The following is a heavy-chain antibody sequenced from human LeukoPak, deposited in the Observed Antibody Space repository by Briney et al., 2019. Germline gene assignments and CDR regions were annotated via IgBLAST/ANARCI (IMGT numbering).Heavy chain of an antibody. CDR3: ATLTYGSGSFYKDY. V-gene: IGHV4-38-2*02. CDR2: IYHSGRT. D-gene: IGHD3-10*01. Sequence: SETLSLTCTVSGYSISSGYYWGWIRQPPGKGLEWIGSIYHSGRTYYNPSLKSRVTISVDTSKNQFSLKLSSVTAADTAVYYCATLTYGSGSFYKDYWGQGTLVTVSS. CDR1: GYSISSGYY. J-gene: IGHJ4*02.